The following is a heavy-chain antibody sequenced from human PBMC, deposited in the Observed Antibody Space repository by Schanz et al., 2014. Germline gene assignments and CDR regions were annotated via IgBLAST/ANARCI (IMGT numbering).Heavy chain of an antibody. J-gene: IGHJ4*02. CDR2: ISGSGGNT. CDR3: AKDAENTAMITDYFDY. CDR1: GFTFRGYA. V-gene: IGHV3-23*01. D-gene: IGHD5-18*01. Sequence: EVQLLESGGGLVQPGGSLRLSCAASGFTFRGYAMSWVRQAPGRGLEWVSIISGSGGNTYYADAVRGRFTISRDNSKTTVYLQMNSLRAEDTAVYYCAKDAENTAMITDYFDYWGQGTLVTLSA.